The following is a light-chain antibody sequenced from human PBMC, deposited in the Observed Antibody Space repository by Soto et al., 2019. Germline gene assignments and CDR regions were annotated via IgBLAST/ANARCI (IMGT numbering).Light chain of an antibody. V-gene: IGLV2-14*01. Sequence: QSALTQPASVSGSPGQSITISCTGTSSDVGGYNYVSWYQQHPGKAPKLMIYEVSNRPSGVSNRFSGSKSGNTASLTISGLPAEDGADYYCSSYTSSSSWVFGGGPKLPVI. CDR3: SSYTSSSSWV. CDR1: SSDVGGYNY. J-gene: IGLJ3*02. CDR2: EVS.